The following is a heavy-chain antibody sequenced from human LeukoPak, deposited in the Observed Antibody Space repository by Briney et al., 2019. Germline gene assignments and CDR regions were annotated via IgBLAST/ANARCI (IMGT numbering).Heavy chain of an antibody. CDR2: INPNSGNT. Sequence: GASVKVSCKASGYTFTGYYMHWVRQAPGQGLEWMGWINPNSGNTNYAQNLQDRVTMTTDTSTTTAYMELRGLRSDDTAVYYCAREGSLHHSGDYYLSWFDPWGQGTLVTVSS. V-gene: IGHV1-18*04. CDR1: GYTFTGYY. J-gene: IGHJ5*02. D-gene: IGHD3-22*01. CDR3: AREGSLHHSGDYYLSWFDP.